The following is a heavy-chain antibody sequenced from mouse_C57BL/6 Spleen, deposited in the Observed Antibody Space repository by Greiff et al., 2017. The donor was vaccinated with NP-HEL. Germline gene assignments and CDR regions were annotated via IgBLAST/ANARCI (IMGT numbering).Heavy chain of an antibody. J-gene: IGHJ3*01. CDR3: ARNKDYDGRGFAY. CDR2: IDPSDSET. D-gene: IGHD2-4*01. V-gene: IGHV1-52*01. CDR1: GYTFTSYW. Sequence: QVQLQQPGAELVRPGSSVKLSCKASGYTFTSYWMHWVKQRPIQGLEWIGNIDPSDSETHYNQKFKDKATLTVDKSSSTAYMQLSSLTSEDSAVYYCARNKDYDGRGFAYWGQGTLVTVSA.